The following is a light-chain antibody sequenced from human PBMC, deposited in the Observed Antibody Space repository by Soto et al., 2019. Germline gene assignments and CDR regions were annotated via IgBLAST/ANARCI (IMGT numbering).Light chain of an antibody. J-gene: IGKJ1*01. CDR2: DAS. V-gene: IGKV3-11*01. CDR3: QQYNNWPRT. CDR1: QSVSNS. Sequence: EIVLTQSPATLSLSPGERATLSCRASQSVSNSLAWYQQKPGQAPRLLIHDASKRAAGIPARFSGSGSGTDFTLTISSLQSEDFAVYYCQQYNNWPRTFGQGTKVEIK.